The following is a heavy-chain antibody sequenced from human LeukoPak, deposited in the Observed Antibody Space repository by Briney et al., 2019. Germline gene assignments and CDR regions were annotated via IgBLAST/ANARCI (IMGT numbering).Heavy chain of an antibody. CDR3: ALLLRSGYLADY. D-gene: IGHD3-22*01. V-gene: IGHV5-10-1*01. CDR2: IDPSDSYT. CDR1: GYSFANYW. Sequence: GESLRISCKGSGYSFANYWISWVRQMPGKGLEWMGRIDPSDSYTNCSPSFQGHVTMSADKSISTAYLQWSSLRASDTAMYYCALLLRSGYLADYWGQGTLVTVSS. J-gene: IGHJ4*02.